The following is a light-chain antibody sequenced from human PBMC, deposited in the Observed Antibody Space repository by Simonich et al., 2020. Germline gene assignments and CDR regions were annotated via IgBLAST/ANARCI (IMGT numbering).Light chain of an antibody. V-gene: IGKV4-1*01. CDR1: QSVIYSSNNKNY. CDR2: WAS. J-gene: IGKJ1*01. Sequence: DIVMTQSPASLAVSLGERATINCKSSQSVIYSSNNKNYLAWYQQKPGQPPKLLIYWASTRESGVPDRFSGSGSGTDFTLTISSLQAEDVAVYYCQQYYSTPLTFGQGTKVEIK. CDR3: QQYYSTPLT.